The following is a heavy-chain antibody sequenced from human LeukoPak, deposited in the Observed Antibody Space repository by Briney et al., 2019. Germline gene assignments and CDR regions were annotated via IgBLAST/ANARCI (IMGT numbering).Heavy chain of an antibody. V-gene: IGHV4-39*07. Sequence: SETLSLTCTVSGGSISTSNYYWGWIRQPPGKGLEWIGNIFYSGSTYYSPSLKSRVTISLDTSRNQFSLKLNSVTAADTAVYYCARSDGYGLVGIWGQGTMVTVSS. D-gene: IGHD3-10*01. CDR2: IFYSGST. J-gene: IGHJ3*02. CDR1: GGSISTSNYY. CDR3: ARSDGYGLVGI.